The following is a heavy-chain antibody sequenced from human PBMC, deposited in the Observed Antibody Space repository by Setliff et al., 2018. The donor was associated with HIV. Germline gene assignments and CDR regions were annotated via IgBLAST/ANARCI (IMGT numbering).Heavy chain of an antibody. Sequence: SETLSLTCTVSGDSISSGGYYWSWIRQHPGKGLEWIAYINNSGRIYYNPSLKSRVTISVDTSKSQFSLKLNTVTAADTATYYCLLDVPLILRTSPPLWGQGTLVTVSS. D-gene: IGHD1-7*01. CDR3: LLDVPLILRTSPPL. V-gene: IGHV4-31*03. J-gene: IGHJ4*02. CDR2: INNSGRI. CDR1: GDSISSGGYY.